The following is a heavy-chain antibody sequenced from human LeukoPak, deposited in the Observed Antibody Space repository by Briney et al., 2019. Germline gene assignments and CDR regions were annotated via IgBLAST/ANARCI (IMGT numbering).Heavy chain of an antibody. CDR3: AKNRITLTGDREDN. CDR1: GFTFSSYA. J-gene: IGHJ4*02. Sequence: GGSLRLSCAASGFTFSSYAMHWVRQAPGKGLEWVAVISYDGSNKYYADSVKGRFTISRDNSKNALYLQMNSLRAEDTAVYYCAKNRITLTGDREDNWGQGTLVTVSP. D-gene: IGHD3-9*01. V-gene: IGHV3-30-3*01. CDR2: ISYDGSNK.